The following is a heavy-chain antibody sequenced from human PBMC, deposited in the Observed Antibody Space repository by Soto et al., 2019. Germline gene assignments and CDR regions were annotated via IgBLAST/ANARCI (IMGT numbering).Heavy chain of an antibody. V-gene: IGHV5-51*01. D-gene: IGHD5-12*01. CDR2: IYPGDSDT. CDR1: GYSFTSYW. J-gene: IGHJ4*02. CDR3: ARQFRGYSGYGYFDY. Sequence: GESLNISCKGSGYSFTSYWIGWVRQMPGKGLEWMGIIYPGDSDTRYSPSFQGQVTISADKSISTAYLQWSSLKASDTAMYYCARQFRGYSGYGYFDYWGQGTLVTVS.